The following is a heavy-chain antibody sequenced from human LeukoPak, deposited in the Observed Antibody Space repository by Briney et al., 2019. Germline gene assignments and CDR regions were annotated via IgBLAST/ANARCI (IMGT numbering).Heavy chain of an antibody. CDR3: ARSQWLVRGGNFDY. J-gene: IGHJ4*02. CDR2: INHSGST. Sequence: SETLSLTCAVYGGSFSGYYWSWIRQPPGKGLEWIGEINHSGSTNYNPSLKSRVTISVDTSKNQLSLKLSSVTAADTAVYYCARSQWLVRGGNFDYWGQGTLVTVSS. D-gene: IGHD6-19*01. V-gene: IGHV4-34*01. CDR1: GGSFSGYY.